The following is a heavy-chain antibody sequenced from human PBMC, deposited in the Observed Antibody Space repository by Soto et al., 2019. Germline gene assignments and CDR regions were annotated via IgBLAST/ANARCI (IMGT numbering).Heavy chain of an antibody. V-gene: IGHV1-69*13. CDR3: ARTPKYYYDSSGYYSPPLYFQH. Sequence: SVKVSCKASGGTFSSYAISWVRQAPGQGLEWMGGIIPIFGTANYAQKFQGRVTITADESTSTAYMELSSLRSEDTAVYYCARTPKYYYDSSGYYSPPLYFQHWGQGTLVTVSS. D-gene: IGHD3-22*01. J-gene: IGHJ1*01. CDR1: GGTFSSYA. CDR2: IIPIFGTA.